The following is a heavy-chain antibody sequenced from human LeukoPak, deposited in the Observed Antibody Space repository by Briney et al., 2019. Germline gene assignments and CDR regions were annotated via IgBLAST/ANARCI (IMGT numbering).Heavy chain of an antibody. CDR3: AQKYSSGWYDQGFDY. V-gene: IGHV3-30*02. CDR2: IRYDGSHK. Sequence: GGYLRLYSTVSGIIFSSYGMHWVRQAQGKGLEWVAFIRYDGSHKSYAVYVKGRFTMSRDNCKNTLYLQMNSLTAEDTAVYYCAQKYSSGWYDQGFDYWGQGTLVTVSS. J-gene: IGHJ4*02. D-gene: IGHD6-19*01. CDR1: GIIFSSYG.